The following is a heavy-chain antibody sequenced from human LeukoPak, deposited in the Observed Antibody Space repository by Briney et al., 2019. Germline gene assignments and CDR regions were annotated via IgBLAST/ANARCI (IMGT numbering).Heavy chain of an antibody. D-gene: IGHD3-3*01. CDR1: GASLTRPTYY. V-gene: IGHV4-61*01. J-gene: IGHJ4*02. CDR2: LFSTGSA. Sequence: PSETLSLTCSVSGASLTRPTYYQWSWIRQPPGKGLELIGRLFSTGSATLNPSLKSRVTMSLDTSKGQFSLKLSSVTAEDSAVYYCAKFKSGGFSYFDSWGQGTLVAVSS. CDR3: AKFKSGGFSYFDS.